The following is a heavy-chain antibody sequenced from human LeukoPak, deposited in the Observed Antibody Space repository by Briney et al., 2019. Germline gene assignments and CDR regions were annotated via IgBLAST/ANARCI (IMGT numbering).Heavy chain of an antibody. CDR1: GGTFSSYA. D-gene: IGHD6-13*01. J-gene: IGHJ6*03. Sequence: SVKVSCKASGGTFSSYAISWVRQAPGQGLEWMGGIIPIFGTANYAQKCQSRVTITTDESTSTAYMELSSLRSEDTSVYYCARAAAGPTSIYYYYYYMDVWGKGTTVTVSS. CDR3: ARAAAGPTSIYYYYYYMDV. V-gene: IGHV1-69*05. CDR2: IIPIFGTA.